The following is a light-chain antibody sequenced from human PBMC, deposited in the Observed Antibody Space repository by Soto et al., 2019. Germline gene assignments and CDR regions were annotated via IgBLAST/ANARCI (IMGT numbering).Light chain of an antibody. CDR2: GAS. J-gene: IGKJ4*01. CDR3: QQYNNWLALT. Sequence: EIVMTQSPATLSVSPGERATLSFSASQSVSSNLAWYQQKPGQAPRLLIYGASTRATGIPARFSGSGSGTEFTLTISSLQSEDFAVYYCQQYNNWLALTFGGGTKVDIK. V-gene: IGKV3-15*01. CDR1: QSVSSN.